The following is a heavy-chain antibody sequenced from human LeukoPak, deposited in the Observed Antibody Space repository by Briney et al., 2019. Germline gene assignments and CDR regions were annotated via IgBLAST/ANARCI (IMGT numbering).Heavy chain of an antibody. CDR2: ISSSSSYI. CDR3: ARVLEDDFWSGYQLPNWFDP. D-gene: IGHD3-3*01. CDR1: GFTFSSYS. J-gene: IGHJ5*02. Sequence: GGPLRLSCAASGFTFSSYSMNWVRQAPGKGLEWVSSISSSSSYIYYADSVKGRFTISRDNAKNSLYLQMNSLRAEDTAVYYCARVLEDDFWSGYQLPNWFDPWGQGTLVTVSS. V-gene: IGHV3-21*01.